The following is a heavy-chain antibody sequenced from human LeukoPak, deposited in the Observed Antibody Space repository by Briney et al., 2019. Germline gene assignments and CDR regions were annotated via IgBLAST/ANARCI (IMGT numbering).Heavy chain of an antibody. Sequence: PGGSLRLSCAASGFTFSSYSMNWVRQAPGKGLEWVSSISSSSSYIYYADPVKGRFTISRDNAKNSLYLQMNSLRAEDTAVYYXXXXLPTLIYSSGCQNWGQGTLVTVSS. D-gene: IGHD6-19*01. CDR2: ISSSSSYI. CDR1: GFTFSSYS. J-gene: IGHJ4*02. V-gene: IGHV3-21*01. CDR3: XXXLPTLIYSSGCQN.